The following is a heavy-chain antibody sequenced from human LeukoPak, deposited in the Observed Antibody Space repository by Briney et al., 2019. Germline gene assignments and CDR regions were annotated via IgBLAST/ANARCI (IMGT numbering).Heavy chain of an antibody. J-gene: IGHJ4*02. CDR2: IYHSGST. Sequence: SETLSLTCAVSGYSIRSGYYWGWIRQPPGKGLEWIGSIYHSGSTYYNPSLKSRVTISVDTSKNQLSLKLSSVTAADTAVYYCAGLVQAGTGYFDYWGQGTLVTVSS. CDR3: AGLVQAGTGYFDY. V-gene: IGHV4-38-2*01. CDR1: GYSIRSGYY. D-gene: IGHD6-19*01.